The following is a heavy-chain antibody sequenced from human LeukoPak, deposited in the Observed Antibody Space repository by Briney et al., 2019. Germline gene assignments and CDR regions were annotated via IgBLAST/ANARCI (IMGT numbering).Heavy chain of an antibody. CDR3: AKDSSGWYVN. CDR2: IVPIFGTA. Sequence: SVKVSCKASGGTFSSYAISWVRQAPGQGLEWMGGIVPIFGTANYAQKFQGRVTITADESTSTAYVELSSLRSEDTAVYYCAKDSSGWYVNWGQGTLVTVSS. J-gene: IGHJ4*02. CDR1: GGTFSSYA. V-gene: IGHV1-69*13. D-gene: IGHD6-19*01.